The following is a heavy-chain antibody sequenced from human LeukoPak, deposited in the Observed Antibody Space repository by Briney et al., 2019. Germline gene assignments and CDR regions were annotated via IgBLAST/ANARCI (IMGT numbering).Heavy chain of an antibody. Sequence: GSSVKVSCKASVGTFSSYAISWVRQAPGQGLEGMGGIIPTFGTANYAQKFQGRVTITADESTSTAYMELSTLRSEDTAVYYCARDGGRLGELYFDYWGQGTLVTVSS. CDR1: VGTFSSYA. CDR3: ARDGGRLGELYFDY. D-gene: IGHD3-10*01. V-gene: IGHV1-69*01. CDR2: IIPTFGTA. J-gene: IGHJ4*02.